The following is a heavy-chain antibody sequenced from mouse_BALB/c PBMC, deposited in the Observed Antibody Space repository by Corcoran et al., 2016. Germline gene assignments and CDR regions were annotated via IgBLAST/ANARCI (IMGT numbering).Heavy chain of an antibody. J-gene: IGHJ2*01. CDR1: GYTFTNYG. CDR3: ARRAGPYYFDY. Sequence: QIQLVQSGPELKKPGETVKISCKASGYTFTNYGMNWVKQAPGKGLKWMGWINTYTGEPTYADDFKGRFAFSLETSASTAYLQINNLKNEDTATYFCARRAGPYYFDYWDQGTTLTVSS. V-gene: IGHV9-3-1*01. D-gene: IGHD3-1*01. CDR2: INTYTGEP.